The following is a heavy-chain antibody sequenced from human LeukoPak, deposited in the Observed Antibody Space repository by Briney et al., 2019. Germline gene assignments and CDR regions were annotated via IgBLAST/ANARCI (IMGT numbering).Heavy chain of an antibody. J-gene: IGHJ4*02. D-gene: IGHD6-13*01. CDR3: AYYIAAAGHFLNDY. Sequence: SETLSLTCSVSGGSISSSSSYWGWIRQPPGKGLEWIGSIYYSGSTYYNPSLKSRVTISVDTSKNQFSLKLSSVTAADTAVYYCAYYIAAAGHFLNDYWGQGTLVTVSS. V-gene: IGHV4-39*01. CDR1: GGSISSSSSY. CDR2: IYYSGST.